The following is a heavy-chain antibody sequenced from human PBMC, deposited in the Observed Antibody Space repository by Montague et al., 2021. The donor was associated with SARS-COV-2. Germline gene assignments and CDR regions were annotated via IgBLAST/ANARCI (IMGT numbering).Heavy chain of an antibody. CDR2: ISFDGNDR. J-gene: IGHJ5*02. Sequence: SLRLSCAASGFSFSSYAMHWVRQPPGKGLEWLAVISFDGNDRYYAGSLRGRFTISRDNSKDTLYLQLTDLRSDDTGVYYCARVALLLLGNPQNLFDPWGQGTLVTVST. CDR1: GFSFSSYA. CDR3: ARVALLLLGNPQNLFDP. V-gene: IGHV3-30-3*01. D-gene: IGHD2-15*01.